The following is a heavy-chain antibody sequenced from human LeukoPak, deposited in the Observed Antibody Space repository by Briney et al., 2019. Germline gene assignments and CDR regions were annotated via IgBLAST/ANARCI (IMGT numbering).Heavy chain of an antibody. D-gene: IGHD2-2*01. CDR2: INPNSGGT. J-gene: IGHJ5*02. Sequence: ASVKVSCKASGYTFTGYYMHWVRQAPGQGLEWMGWINPNSGGTNYAQKFQGRVTMTRDTSISTAYTELSRLRSDDTAVYYCARLMGYCSSTSCHPGWFDPWGQGTLVTVSS. CDR1: GYTFTGYY. V-gene: IGHV1-2*02. CDR3: ARLMGYCSSTSCHPGWFDP.